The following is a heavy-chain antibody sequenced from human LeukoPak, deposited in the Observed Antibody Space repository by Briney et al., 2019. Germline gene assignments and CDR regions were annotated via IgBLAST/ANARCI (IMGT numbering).Heavy chain of an antibody. V-gene: IGHV4-59*08. CDR2: ISYSGST. D-gene: IGHD4-17*01. J-gene: IGHJ4*02. CDR3: ARGLGLTAVTEYYFDY. CDR1: GGSVSIYY. Sequence: PSETLSLTCTVSGGSVSIYYWSWIRQPPGKGLEWIGYISYSGSTDYNPSLKSRVTISVDTSKNQFSLKLSSVTAADTAVYYCARGLGLTAVTEYYFDYWGQGTLVTVSS.